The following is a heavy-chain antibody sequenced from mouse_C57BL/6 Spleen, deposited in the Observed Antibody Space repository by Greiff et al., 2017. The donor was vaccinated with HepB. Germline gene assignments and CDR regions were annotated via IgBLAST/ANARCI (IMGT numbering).Heavy chain of an antibody. V-gene: IGHV1-72*01. Sequence: QVQLKQPGAELVKPGASVKLSCKASGYTFTSYWMHWVKQRPGRGLEWIGRIDPNSGGTKYNEKFKSKATLTVDKPSSTAYMQLSSLTSEDSAVYYCARGYYGRSYAMDYWGQGTSVTVSS. J-gene: IGHJ4*01. D-gene: IGHD1-1*01. CDR1: GYTFTSYW. CDR3: ARGYYGRSYAMDY. CDR2: IDPNSGGT.